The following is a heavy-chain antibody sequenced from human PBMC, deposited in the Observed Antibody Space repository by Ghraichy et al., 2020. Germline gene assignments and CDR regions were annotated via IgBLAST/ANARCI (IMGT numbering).Heavy chain of an antibody. D-gene: IGHD1-26*01. V-gene: IGHV4-59*01. J-gene: IGHJ4*02. CDR1: GASIRSYY. Sequence: SETLSLTCTVSGASIRSYYWSWIRQPPGKGLEWIGNIYYSGSTNYNPSLKSRVTISVDTSKNQFSLKLSSVTAADTAVYSCARAMYSGSYPYYFDFWGRGTLVTVSS. CDR3: ARAMYSGSYPYYFDF. CDR2: IYYSGST.